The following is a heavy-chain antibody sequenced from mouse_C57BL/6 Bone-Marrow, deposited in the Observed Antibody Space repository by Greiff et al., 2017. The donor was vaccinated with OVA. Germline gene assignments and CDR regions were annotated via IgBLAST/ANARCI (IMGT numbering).Heavy chain of an antibody. V-gene: IGHV14-4*01. Sequence: EVQLQQSGAELVRPGASVKLSCTASGFNIKDDYMHWVKQRPEQGLEWIGWIDPENGDTEYASKFQGKATITADTSSNTPYLQLSSLTSEDTAVYYCTIVLRSYAMDYWGQGTSVTVSS. CDR2: IDPENGDT. CDR3: TIVLRSYAMDY. D-gene: IGHD1-1*01. J-gene: IGHJ4*01. CDR1: GFNIKDDY.